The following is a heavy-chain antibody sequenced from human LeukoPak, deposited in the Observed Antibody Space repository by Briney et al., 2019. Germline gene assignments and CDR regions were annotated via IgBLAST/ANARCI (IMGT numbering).Heavy chain of an antibody. CDR2: IYSGGST. V-gene: IGHV3-66*01. Sequence: GGSLRLSCAASGLTVSSNYMSWVRQAPGKGLEWVSVIYSGGSTYYADSVKGRFTISRDNSKNTLYLQMNSLRAEDTAVYYCAREGTDSSGWYGDYWGQGTLVTVSS. CDR1: GLTVSSNY. D-gene: IGHD6-19*01. J-gene: IGHJ4*02. CDR3: AREGTDSSGWYGDY.